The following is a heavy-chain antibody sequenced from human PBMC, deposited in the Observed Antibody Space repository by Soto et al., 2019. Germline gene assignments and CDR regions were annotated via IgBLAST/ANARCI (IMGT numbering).Heavy chain of an antibody. CDR2: INPSGGST. J-gene: IGHJ3*02. V-gene: IGHV1-46*03. CDR3: AREIAMIVVAPGVFDI. CDR1: GYTFTSYY. D-gene: IGHD3-22*01. Sequence: ASVKVSCKASGYTFTSYYMHWVRQAPGQGLEWMGIINPSGGSTSYAQKFQGRVTMTRDTSTSTVYMELSSLRSEDTAVYYCAREIAMIVVAPGVFDIWGQGTMDTVSS.